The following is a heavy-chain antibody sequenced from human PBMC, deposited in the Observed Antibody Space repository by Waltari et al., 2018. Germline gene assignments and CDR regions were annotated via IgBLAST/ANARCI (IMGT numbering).Heavy chain of an antibody. Sequence: EVQLVESGGGLVQPGRSLRLSCAPSGFLFDDYAIPWVRLSPGKGLEWVSGISWNSGTIGYADSVKGRFTISRDNAKNSLYLQMNSLTAEDMALYYCAKDYSSSWTGDAFDIWGRGTMVTVSS. V-gene: IGHV3-9*03. J-gene: IGHJ3*02. CDR1: GFLFDDYA. CDR2: ISWNSGTI. D-gene: IGHD6-13*01. CDR3: AKDYSSSWTGDAFDI.